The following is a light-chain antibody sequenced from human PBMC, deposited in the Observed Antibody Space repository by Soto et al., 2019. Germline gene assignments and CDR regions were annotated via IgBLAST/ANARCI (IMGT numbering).Light chain of an antibody. J-gene: IGKJ1*01. CDR2: GAS. V-gene: IGKV3-15*01. CDR1: QSVTSN. Sequence: EIVMTQSPVTLSVSPGERATLSCRASQSVTSNLAWYQQKPGQAPRLLIYGASTRATGIPARFSGSGSGTKFTLTISSLQSEDFAVYYCQQYNNWPPKTFGQGTKV. CDR3: QQYNNWPPKT.